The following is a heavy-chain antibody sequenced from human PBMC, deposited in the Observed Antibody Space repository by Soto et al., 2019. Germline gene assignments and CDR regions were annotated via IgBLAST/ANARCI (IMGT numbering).Heavy chain of an antibody. D-gene: IGHD6-6*01. J-gene: IGHJ5*02. CDR3: ATYSTSTGWFDP. CDR2: MYYSGTT. V-gene: IGHV4-39*01. CDR1: GDSISGRSYY. Sequence: SETLSLTCTVTGDSISGRSYYWTWIRQPPGQGLEWIGSMYYSGTTYYNPSLKSRVTMSVDTSKNQFSLRLSSVTAADTAVYYCATYSTSTGWFDPWGQGTLVTVSS.